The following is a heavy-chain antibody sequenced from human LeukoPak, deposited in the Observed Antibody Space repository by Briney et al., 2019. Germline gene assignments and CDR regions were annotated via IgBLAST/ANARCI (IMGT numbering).Heavy chain of an antibody. Sequence: SETLSLTCTVSGGSISSSSYYWGWIRQPPGKGLEWIGSIYYSGSTYYNPSLKSRVTISVDTSKNQFSLKLSSVTAADTAVYYCARIVSRIFDYWGQGTLVTVSS. CDR2: IYYSGST. J-gene: IGHJ4*02. CDR3: ARIVSRIFDY. CDR1: GGSISSSSYY. V-gene: IGHV4-39*01. D-gene: IGHD2-15*01.